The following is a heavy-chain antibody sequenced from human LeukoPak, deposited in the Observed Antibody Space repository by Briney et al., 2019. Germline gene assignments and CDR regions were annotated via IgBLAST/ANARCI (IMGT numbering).Heavy chain of an antibody. CDR2: ITATSSST. D-gene: IGHD3-9*01. J-gene: IGHJ4*02. Sequence: GGSLRLSCAASGFTFSSYGMSWVRQAPGKGLEWVSAITATSSSTHDADSVQGRFTISRDNSKNTLYLQMNSLRAEDTAVYYCAKGLKLRYFDWLAGYYFDYWGQGTLVTVSS. CDR3: AKGLKLRYFDWLAGYYFDY. V-gene: IGHV3-23*01. CDR1: GFTFSSYG.